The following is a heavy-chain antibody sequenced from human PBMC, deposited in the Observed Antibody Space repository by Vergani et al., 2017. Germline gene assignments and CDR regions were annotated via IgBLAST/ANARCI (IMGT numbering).Heavy chain of an antibody. CDR3: ARGKRELLGY. D-gene: IGHD1-26*01. CDR2: INHSGST. Sequence: QVQLQQWGAGLLKPSETLSLTCAVYGGSFSGYYWSWIRQPPGKGLEWIGEINHSGSTNYNPSLKSRVTISVDTSKNQFSLKLSSVTAADTAVYYCARGKRELLGYWGQGTLVTVSS. V-gene: IGHV4-34*01. J-gene: IGHJ4*02. CDR1: GGSFSGYY.